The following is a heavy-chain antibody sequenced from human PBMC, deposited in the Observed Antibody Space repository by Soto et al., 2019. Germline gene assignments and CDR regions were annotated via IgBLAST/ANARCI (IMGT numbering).Heavy chain of an antibody. J-gene: IGHJ6*02. CDR3: ARDSQGIAAAGFFYYYYALDV. CDR1: GFTFSSYS. Sequence: GGSLRLSCAASGFTFSSYSMNWVRQAPGKGLEWVSYISSSSSTIYYADSVKGRFTISRDNAKNSLYLQMNSLRDEDTAVYYCARDSQGIAAAGFFYYYYALDVWGQGTTVTVSS. D-gene: IGHD6-13*01. V-gene: IGHV3-48*02. CDR2: ISSSSSTI.